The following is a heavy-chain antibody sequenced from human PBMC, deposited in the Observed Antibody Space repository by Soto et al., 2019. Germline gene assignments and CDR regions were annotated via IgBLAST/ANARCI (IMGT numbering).Heavy chain of an antibody. J-gene: IGHJ4*02. V-gene: IGHV3-30*18. CDR3: AKGGRQWLVTADFNY. CDR1: GFTCSNYA. Sequence: VQLVESGGGVVQPGRSLRLSCAASGFTCSNYAMHWVRQAPGKGLEWVGVVSHDGRNTHYADSVKGRFTISRDSSKKTVSLEMSSLRAADTAGYYCAKGGRQWLVTADFNYWGQGALVTGSS. CDR2: VSHDGRNT. D-gene: IGHD6-19*01.